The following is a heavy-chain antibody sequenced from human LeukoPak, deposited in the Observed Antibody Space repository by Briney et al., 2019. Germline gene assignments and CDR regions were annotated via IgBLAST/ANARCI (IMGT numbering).Heavy chain of an antibody. D-gene: IGHD3-10*02. V-gene: IGHV3-11*04. J-gene: IGHJ6*04. CDR2: ISSSGSTI. Sequence: GGSLRLSCAASGFTFSDYYMSWIRQAPGKGLEWVSYISSSGSTIYYADSEKGRFNIPRHNPKNSLYLQMNSLRAEDTAVYYCAELGITMIGGVWGKGTTVTISS. CDR1: GFTFSDYY. CDR3: AELGITMIGGV.